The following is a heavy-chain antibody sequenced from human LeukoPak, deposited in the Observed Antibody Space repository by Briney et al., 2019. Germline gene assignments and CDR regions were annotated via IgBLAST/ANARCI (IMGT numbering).Heavy chain of an antibody. V-gene: IGHV4-59*01. CDR2: IYYGGST. CDR1: GGSISSYY. D-gene: IGHD6-6*01. Sequence: SETLSLTCTVSGGSISSYYWSWIRPPPGKGLEWIGYIYYGGSTNYNPSLKSRVTISVDTSKNQFSLKLSSVTAADTAVYYCARGSFYMDVWGKGTTVTISS. CDR3: ARGSFYMDV. J-gene: IGHJ6*03.